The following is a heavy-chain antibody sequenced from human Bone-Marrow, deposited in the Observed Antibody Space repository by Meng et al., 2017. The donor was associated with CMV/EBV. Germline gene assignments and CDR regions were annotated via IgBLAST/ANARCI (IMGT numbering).Heavy chain of an antibody. CDR2: INPHTGTT. J-gene: IGHJ5*02. D-gene: IGHD6-13*01. V-gene: IGHV1-2*02. CDR3: ARDRDSSSWSRGWFDP. Sequence: ASVKVSCKVSGYNFTDCFIDWVRQAPGQGLEWMGWINPHTGTTHFAQKFQGRATMTRDTSISTVYMELTHLRSDDTAVYYCARDRDSSSWSRGWFDPWGQGTLVTVSS. CDR1: GYNFTDCF.